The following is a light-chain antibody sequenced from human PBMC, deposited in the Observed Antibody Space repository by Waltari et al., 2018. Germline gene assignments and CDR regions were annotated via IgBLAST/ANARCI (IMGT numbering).Light chain of an antibody. Sequence: QSALTQPASVSGSPGQSITISCTGTSSDVGSYNYVSWYQQHPGKAPKLLICEVTDRPSGVSNRVSGSKPGNTASLTISGLQAEDEADYYCSSYTRTTTLYVFGTGTKVTVL. CDR1: SSDVGSYNY. V-gene: IGLV2-14*03. CDR2: EVT. CDR3: SSYTRTTTLYV. J-gene: IGLJ1*01.